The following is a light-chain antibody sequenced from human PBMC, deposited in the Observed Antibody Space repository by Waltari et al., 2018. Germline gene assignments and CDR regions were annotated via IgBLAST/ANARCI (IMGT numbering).Light chain of an antibody. J-gene: IGLJ2*01. CDR3: ISLDSSGNHLRV. CDR1: SLRSYY. Sequence: SSELTQDPAVSVALGQTVKITCQGDSLRSYYASWYQKKPGQAPVRVIYGKNNRPSVLPDRVSVSSSGSTASLTLTGAQAEDEADYCCISLDSSGNHLRVFGGGTKLTVL. CDR2: GKN. V-gene: IGLV3-19*01.